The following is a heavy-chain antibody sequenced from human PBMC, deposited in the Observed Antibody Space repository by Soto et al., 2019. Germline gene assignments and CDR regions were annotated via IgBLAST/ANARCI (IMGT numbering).Heavy chain of an antibody. D-gene: IGHD4-17*01. V-gene: IGHV3-33*01. CDR3: ARDSFYGEGDAFDI. CDR2: IWYDGSNK. CDR1: GFTFSSYG. J-gene: IGHJ3*02. Sequence: QVQLVESGGGVVQPGRSLRLSCAASGFTFSSYGMHWVRQAPGKGLEWVAVIWYDGSNKYYADSVKGRFTISRDNSKNTLYLQMNSLRAEDTAVYYCARDSFYGEGDAFDIWGQGTMVTVSS.